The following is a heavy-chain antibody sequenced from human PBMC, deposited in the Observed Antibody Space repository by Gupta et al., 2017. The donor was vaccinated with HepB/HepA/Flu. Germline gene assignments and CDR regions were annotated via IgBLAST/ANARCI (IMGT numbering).Heavy chain of an antibody. D-gene: IGHD6-13*01. Sequence: EVQLVESGGGLAQPGGSLRLSCAASGFTFSHYTMNWVRQAPGKGLEWVAYISNSGNSIYYADSVKGRFTISRDNAKNSLYLQMNSLRAEDTALYYCAGQGVALSGPYYYYGMDVWGHGTTVTVSS. CDR1: GFTFSHYT. CDR3: AGQGVALSGPYYYYGMDV. V-gene: IGHV3-48*03. CDR2: ISNSGNSI. J-gene: IGHJ6*02.